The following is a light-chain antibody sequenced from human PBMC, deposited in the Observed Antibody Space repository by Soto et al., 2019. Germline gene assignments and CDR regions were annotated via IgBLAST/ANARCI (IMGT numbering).Light chain of an antibody. CDR2: EVN. Sequence: QSALTQPPSASGSPGQSVTISCTGSSSDGGGYNYVSWYQHHPGKAPKLMIYEVNKRPSGVPDRFSGSKSGNTASLTVSGLQAEDEADYYCSSYAGSNSVVFGGGTKLTVL. CDR3: SSYAGSNSVV. J-gene: IGLJ2*01. CDR1: SSDGGGYNY. V-gene: IGLV2-8*01.